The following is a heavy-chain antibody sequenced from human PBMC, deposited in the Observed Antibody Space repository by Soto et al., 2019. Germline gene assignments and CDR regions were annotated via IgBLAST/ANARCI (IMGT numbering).Heavy chain of an antibody. J-gene: IGHJ4*02. CDR2: IYYSGRT. V-gene: IGHV4-39*01. D-gene: IGHD1-26*01. Sequence: QLQLQESGPGLVKPSETLSLTCTVSGGSISSSSYYWGWIRQPPGKGLEWIGRIYYSGRTYYNPSLKSRVTTSVDRSKDESSARLSSVAASDTAGYYCAGHGPYSGSNYVVLSTFDGWGQETLVTVSS. CDR3: AGHGPYSGSNYVVLSTFDG. CDR1: GGSISSSSYY.